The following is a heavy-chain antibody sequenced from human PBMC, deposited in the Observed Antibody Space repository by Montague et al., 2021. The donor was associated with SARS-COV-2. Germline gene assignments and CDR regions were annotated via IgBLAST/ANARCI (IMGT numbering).Heavy chain of an antibody. CDR1: GGSITSNY. D-gene: IGHD2-15*01. CDR2: INHSGST. V-gene: IGHV4-59*13. Sequence: SETLSLTCTVSGGSITSNYWSWIRQPPGRRLEWIGYINHSGSTSSNPSLRSRVTISVDTSQNQFSLNLSSVTAADTAVYYCARSRSLGSGVSFPSCCFDDWGQGTLVTVTP. CDR3: ARSRSLGSGVSFPSCCFDD. J-gene: IGHJ4*02.